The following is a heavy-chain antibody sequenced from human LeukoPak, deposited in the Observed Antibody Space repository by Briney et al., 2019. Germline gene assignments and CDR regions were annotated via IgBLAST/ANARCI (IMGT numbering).Heavy chain of an antibody. V-gene: IGHV3-21*01. Sequence: PGGSLRLSCAASGFTFSSYSMNWVRQAPGKGLEWVSSISSSSSYIYYADSVKGRFTISRDNAKNSLYLQMNSLRAEDTAVYYCARAGDPSSDYGGNGDGFDYWGQGTLVTVSS. CDR2: ISSSSSYI. J-gene: IGHJ4*02. CDR1: GFTFSSYS. D-gene: IGHD4-23*01. CDR3: ARAGDPSSDYGGNGDGFDY.